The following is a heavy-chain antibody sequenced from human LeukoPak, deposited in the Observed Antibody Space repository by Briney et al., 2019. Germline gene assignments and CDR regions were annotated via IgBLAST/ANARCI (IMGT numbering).Heavy chain of an antibody. Sequence: ASVKVSCKASGYTFTGYYMHWVRQAPGQGLEWMGWINPNSGGSTSYAQKFQGRVTMTRDMSTSTVYMELSSLRSEDTAVYYCARVSAYDSSPCYDYWGQGTLVTVSS. D-gene: IGHD3-22*01. J-gene: IGHJ4*02. CDR2: INPNSGGST. CDR1: GYTFTGYY. CDR3: ARVSAYDSSPCYDY. V-gene: IGHV1-46*01.